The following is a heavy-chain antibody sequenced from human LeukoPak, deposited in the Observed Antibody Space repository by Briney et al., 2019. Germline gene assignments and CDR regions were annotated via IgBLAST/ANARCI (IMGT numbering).Heavy chain of an antibody. CDR3: ARTRSPDYRFDY. D-gene: IGHD4-11*01. V-gene: IGHV2-70*20. CDR1: GFSLSTSGMC. CDR2: IGWDDDK. Sequence: SGPALVNPTQTLTLTCTFSGFSLSTSGMCVSWVRQPPRKALEWLALIGWDDDKYYPTSLKTRLTISKDTSENQVVLTLTNMDPVDTATYYCARTRSPDYRFDYWGQGILVTVSS. J-gene: IGHJ4*02.